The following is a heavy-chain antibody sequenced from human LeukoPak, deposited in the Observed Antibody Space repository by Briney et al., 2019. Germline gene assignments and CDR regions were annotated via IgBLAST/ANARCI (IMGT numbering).Heavy chain of an antibody. J-gene: IGHJ3*02. D-gene: IGHD4-11*01. CDR3: AKIQTTVSKGAFDI. CDR2: IRYDGGNK. V-gene: IGHV3-30*02. CDR1: GFTFSSYG. Sequence: GGSLRLSCAASGFTFSSYGMHWVRQAPGKGLEWVAFIRYDGGNKYYADSVKGRFTISRDNSKNTLYLQMNSLRAEDTAVYYCAKIQTTVSKGAFDIWGQGTMVTVSS.